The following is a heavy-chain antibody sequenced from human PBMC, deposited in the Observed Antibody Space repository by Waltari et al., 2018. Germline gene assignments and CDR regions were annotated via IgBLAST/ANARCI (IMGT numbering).Heavy chain of an antibody. D-gene: IGHD6-19*01. CDR3: AREYNDGWYFDY. CDR1: GLIIKNNC. V-gene: IGHV3-66*01. Sequence: EVQLVESGGGSVQPGGSLRLSCAASGLIIKNNCLTWVRQAPGEGLEWVSTIYAGGITKYADSVNGRFTISRDNSKNTLSLQMNSLRVDDTAMYYCAREYNDGWYFDYWGRGILVTVSS. J-gene: IGHJ4*02. CDR2: IYAGGIT.